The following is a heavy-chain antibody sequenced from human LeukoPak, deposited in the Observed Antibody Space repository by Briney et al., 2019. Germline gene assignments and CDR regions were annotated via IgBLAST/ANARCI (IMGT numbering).Heavy chain of an antibody. CDR3: VKDGEWTFDV. CDR1: GFTFSSYA. CDR2: ISYDGSNK. Sequence: TGGSLRLPCAASGFTFSSYAMHWVRQAPGKGLEWVAVISYDGSNKYYADSVKGRFTISRDNSKNMLYLQMNSLRAEDTAIYYCVKDGEWTFDVWGQGTMVTVS. D-gene: IGHD3-3*01. J-gene: IGHJ3*01. V-gene: IGHV3-30-3*01.